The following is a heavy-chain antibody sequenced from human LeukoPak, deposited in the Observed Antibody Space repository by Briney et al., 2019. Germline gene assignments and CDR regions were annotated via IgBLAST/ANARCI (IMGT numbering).Heavy chain of an antibody. CDR3: ARGYYFDY. V-gene: IGHV3-30*07. CDR2: ISYDGSNK. Sequence: GGSLRLSCAASGFTFSSYAMHWVRQAPGKGLEWVAVISYDGSNKYYADSVKGRFTISRDNAKNSLYLQMNSLRAEDTAVYYCARGYYFDYWGQGTLVTVSS. J-gene: IGHJ4*02. CDR1: GFTFSSYA.